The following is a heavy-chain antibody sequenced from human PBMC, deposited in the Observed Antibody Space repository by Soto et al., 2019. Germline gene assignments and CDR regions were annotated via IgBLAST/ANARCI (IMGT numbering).Heavy chain of an antibody. J-gene: IGHJ4*02. Sequence: GASVKVSCKASGYTFTSYGISWVRQAPGQGLEWMGWISAYNGNTNYAQKLQGRVTMTTDTSTSTAYMGLRSLRSDDTAVYYCARENTETYDSSGYIDYWGQGTLVTVSS. CDR3: ARENTETYDSSGYIDY. CDR1: GYTFTSYG. CDR2: ISAYNGNT. D-gene: IGHD3-22*01. V-gene: IGHV1-18*01.